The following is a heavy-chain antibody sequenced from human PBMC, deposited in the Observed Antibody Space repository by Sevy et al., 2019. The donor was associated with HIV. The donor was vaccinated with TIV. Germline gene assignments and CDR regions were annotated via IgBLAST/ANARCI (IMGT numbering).Heavy chain of an antibody. J-gene: IGHJ4*02. V-gene: IGHV3-21*01. Sequence: GGSLRLSCAASGFTFSTSTMNWVRQAPGKGLEWVSLMTSSGSYILYAESVKGRFTISRDNAKNSVFLQMNSLRVEDTAVYYCVRDGWNYWGQGTLVTVSS. CDR1: GFTFSTST. CDR2: MTSSGSYI. CDR3: VRDGWNY. D-gene: IGHD2-15*01.